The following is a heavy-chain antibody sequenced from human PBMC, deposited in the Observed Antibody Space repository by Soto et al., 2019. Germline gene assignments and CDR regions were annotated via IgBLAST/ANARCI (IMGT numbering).Heavy chain of an antibody. CDR2: IIPIFGTA. D-gene: IGHD6-13*01. J-gene: IGHJ4*02. CDR1: GGTFSSYA. CDR3: ARQSPIAAAGTFDY. Sequence: GASVKVSCKASGGTFSSYAISWVRLAPGQGLEWMGGIIPIFGTANYAQKFQGRVTITADESTSTAYMELSSLRSEDTAVYYCARQSPIAAAGTFDYWGQGTLVTVSS. V-gene: IGHV1-69*13.